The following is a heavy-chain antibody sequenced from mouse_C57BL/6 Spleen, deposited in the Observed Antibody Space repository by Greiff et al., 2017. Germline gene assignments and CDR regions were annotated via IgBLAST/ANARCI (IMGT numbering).Heavy chain of an antibody. D-gene: IGHD3-3*01. V-gene: IGHV7-1*01. J-gene: IGHJ2*01. CDR1: GFTFSDFY. CDR2: SRNKANDYTT. Sequence: EVQLVESGGGLVQSGRSLRLSCATSGFTFSDFYMEWVRQAPGKGLEWIAASRNKANDYTTEYSASVKGRFIVSRDTSQSILYLQMNALRAEDTAIYYCARDAPLGYFDYWGQGTTLTVSS. CDR3: ARDAPLGYFDY.